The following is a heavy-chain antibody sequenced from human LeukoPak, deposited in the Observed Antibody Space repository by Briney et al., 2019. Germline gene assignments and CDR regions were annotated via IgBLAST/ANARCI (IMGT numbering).Heavy chain of an antibody. CDR2: INPSGGST. D-gene: IGHD3-16*02. V-gene: IGHV1-46*01. J-gene: IGHJ4*02. CDR1: GYTFTGYY. CDR3: ASHRLTGGAIYYFDY. Sequence: ASVKVSCKASGYTFTGYYMHWVRQAPGQGLEWMGIINPSGGSTSYAQKFQGRVTMTRDTSTSTVYMELSSLRSEDTAVYYCASHRLTGGAIYYFDYWGQGTLVTVSS.